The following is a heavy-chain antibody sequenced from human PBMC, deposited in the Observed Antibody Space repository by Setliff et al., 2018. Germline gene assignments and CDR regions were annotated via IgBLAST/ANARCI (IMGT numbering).Heavy chain of an antibody. J-gene: IGHJ3*01. CDR3: AREVGTSTSSDAFDV. CDR1: GDSISSGDYF. D-gene: IGHD1-26*01. V-gene: IGHV4-30-4*08. Sequence: LSLTCTVSGDSISSGDYFWSWIRQPTGKGLEWIAYIYHSGSAYYNPSLKSRVTMSVDTSKNQFSLHLPSVTAADTAVYYCAREVGTSTSSDAFDVWGQGMMVTVSS. CDR2: IYHSGSA.